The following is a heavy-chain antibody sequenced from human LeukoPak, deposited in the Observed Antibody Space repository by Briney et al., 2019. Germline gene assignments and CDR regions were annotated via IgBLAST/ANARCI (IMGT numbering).Heavy chain of an antibody. CDR1: GYTFTGYY. Sequence: ASVKVSCKASGYTFTGYYIHWVRQAPGQGLEWMGRINCNGGGTSYAQKFQGRVTMTRDTSISTAYMELDRLTSDDTAVYYCARDYGPYPGCSWFDPWGQGTLVTVSS. D-gene: IGHD2-21*01. CDR3: ARDYGPYPGCSWFDP. V-gene: IGHV1-2*06. J-gene: IGHJ5*02. CDR2: INCNGGGT.